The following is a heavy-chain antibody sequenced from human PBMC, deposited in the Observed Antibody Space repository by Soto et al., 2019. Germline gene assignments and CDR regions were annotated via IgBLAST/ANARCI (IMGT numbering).Heavy chain of an antibody. Sequence: EVQLVESGGGLVKPGGSLRLSCAASGFTFSSYSMNWVRQAPGKGLEWVSSISSSSSYIYYADSVKGRFTISRDNAKNSLYLQMNSLRAEDTAVYYCARVGYGSGIPDYWCQGTLVTVSS. CDR2: ISSSSSYI. J-gene: IGHJ4*02. CDR3: ARVGYGSGIPDY. V-gene: IGHV3-21*01. D-gene: IGHD3-10*01. CDR1: GFTFSSYS.